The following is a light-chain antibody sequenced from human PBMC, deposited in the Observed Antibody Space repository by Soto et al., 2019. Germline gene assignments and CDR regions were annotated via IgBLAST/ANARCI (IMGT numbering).Light chain of an antibody. CDR2: DAS. CDR3: QQYNSYYLT. J-gene: IGKJ4*01. Sequence: DIQMTQSPSTLSASVGDRVTITCRASQSISNWLAWYQQKPGKAPKLLIYDASSLESGVPSRFSGSGSGTEFTLTISSLQPDDFETYYCQQYNSYYLTFGGGTKVDIK. V-gene: IGKV1-5*01. CDR1: QSISNW.